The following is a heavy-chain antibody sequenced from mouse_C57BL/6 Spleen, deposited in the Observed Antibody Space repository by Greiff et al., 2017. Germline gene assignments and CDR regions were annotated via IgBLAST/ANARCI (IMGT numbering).Heavy chain of an antibody. CDR2: IYPGDGDT. Sequence: QVQLQQSGPELVKPGASVKISCKASGYAFSSSWMNWVKQRPGKGLEWIGRIYPGDGDTNYNGKFKGKATLTADKSSSTAYMQLSSLTSEDSAVYFCARGRDYGLDYWGQGTTLTVSS. V-gene: IGHV1-82*01. CDR3: ARGRDYGLDY. D-gene: IGHD2-4*01. J-gene: IGHJ2*01. CDR1: GYAFSSSW.